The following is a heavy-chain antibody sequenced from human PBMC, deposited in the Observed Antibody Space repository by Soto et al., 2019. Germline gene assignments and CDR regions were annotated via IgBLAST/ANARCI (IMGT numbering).Heavy chain of an antibody. CDR2: ISTSTSYI. J-gene: IGHJ3*02. CDR1: VFTFSSYG. CDR3: ARLYCRSGSCYSGDAFDI. V-gene: IGHV3-21*01. Sequence: WSLRLSCSASVFTFSSYGMNWVRPAPGNGLEWVSSISTSTSYIYYADSVKGRFTTSRDNAKNSVYLQMNSLRAEDTAVYYCARLYCRSGSCYSGDAFDIWGQGTMVTVSS. D-gene: IGHD2-15*01.